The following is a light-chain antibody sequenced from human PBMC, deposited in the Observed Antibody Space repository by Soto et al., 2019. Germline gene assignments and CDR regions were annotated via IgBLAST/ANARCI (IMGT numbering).Light chain of an antibody. CDR2: AAS. CDR1: QGISCR. Sequence: DIQMTQSPSSVSASVGDRVTITCRASQGISCRFAWYQQKPGKAPNLLIYAASSVQSGVPSSFSGSGSETDFTLTIGSLQRDDCATYDCLQSNSFPLTFGGGTKVEIK. V-gene: IGKV1-12*01. CDR3: LQSNSFPLT. J-gene: IGKJ4*01.